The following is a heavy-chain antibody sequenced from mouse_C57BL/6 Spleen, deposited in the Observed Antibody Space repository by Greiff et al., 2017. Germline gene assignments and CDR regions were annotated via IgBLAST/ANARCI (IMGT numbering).Heavy chain of an antibody. CDR3: ARRATVVAYYFDY. Sequence: EVKVEESGGGLVKPGGSLKLSCAASGFTFSDYGMHWVRQAPEKGLEWVAYISSGSSTIYYADAVKGRFTISRDNAKNTLFLQMTSLRSEDTAMYYCARRATVVAYYFDYWGQGTTLTVSS. J-gene: IGHJ2*01. D-gene: IGHD1-1*01. V-gene: IGHV5-17*01. CDR2: ISSGSSTI. CDR1: GFTFSDYG.